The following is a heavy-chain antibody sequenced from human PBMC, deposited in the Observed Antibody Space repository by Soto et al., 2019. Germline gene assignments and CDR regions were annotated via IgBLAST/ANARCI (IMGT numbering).Heavy chain of an antibody. J-gene: IGHJ4*02. D-gene: IGHD4-17*01. Sequence: GGSLRLSCAASGFTFKNNGMHWVRQAPGKGLEWVAIISYHGNNQFYADSVKGRFTISRDNSNNTLYLEMNSLRPEDTAVYYCARVDYGDYWTYFDYWGQGTXVTVSS. CDR2: ISYHGNNQ. CDR3: ARVDYGDYWTYFDY. V-gene: IGHV3-30*03. CDR1: GFTFKNNG.